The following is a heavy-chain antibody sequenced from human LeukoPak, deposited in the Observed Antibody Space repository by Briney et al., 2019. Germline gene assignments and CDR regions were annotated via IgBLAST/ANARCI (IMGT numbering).Heavy chain of an antibody. D-gene: IGHD3-22*01. Sequence: ASVKVSCKASGYTFTGYYLHWVRQAPGQGLEWMGWINPYNGDTNYSPKFRGRVTLTRDTSTTTSYMDLSRLTSDDTAVYFCARGSYDSRGYYSDYHFYMELWGKGTTVTVSS. J-gene: IGHJ6*03. CDR3: ARGSYDSRGYYSDYHFYMEL. CDR1: GYTFTGYY. V-gene: IGHV1-2*02. CDR2: INPYNGDT.